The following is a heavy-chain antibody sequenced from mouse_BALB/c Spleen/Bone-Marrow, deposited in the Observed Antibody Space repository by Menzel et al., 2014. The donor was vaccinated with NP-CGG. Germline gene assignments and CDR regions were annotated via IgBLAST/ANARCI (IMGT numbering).Heavy chain of an antibody. CDR2: INPSNGGT. D-gene: IGHD2-14*01. CDR3: TRWNRYDYAMDY. Sequence: QVQLQQSGAELVKPGASVKLSCKASGYTFTSYYMYWVKQRPGQGLEWIGEINPSNGGTNFNEKFKSKATLTVDKSSSTAYMQLSSLTSEDSAVYYCTRWNRYDYAMDYWGQGTSVTVSS. J-gene: IGHJ4*01. CDR1: GYTFTSYY. V-gene: IGHV1S81*02.